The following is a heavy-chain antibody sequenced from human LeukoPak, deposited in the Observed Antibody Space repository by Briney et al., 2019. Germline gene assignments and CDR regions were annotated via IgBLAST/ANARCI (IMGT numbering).Heavy chain of an antibody. CDR2: IYYSGST. V-gene: IGHV4-59*01. Sequence: PSETLSLTCTVSGGSISSYYWSWIRQPPRKGLEWIGYIYYSGSTNYNPSLKSRVNISVDTSKNQFSLKLSSVTAADTAVYYCARFLGTGPEDVDWFDPWGQGTLVTVSS. CDR3: ARFLGTGPEDVDWFDP. J-gene: IGHJ5*02. D-gene: IGHD7-27*01. CDR1: GGSISSYY.